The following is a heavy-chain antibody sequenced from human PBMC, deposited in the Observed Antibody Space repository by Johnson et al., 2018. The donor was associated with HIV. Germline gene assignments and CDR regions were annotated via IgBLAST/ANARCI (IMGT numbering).Heavy chain of an antibody. CDR2: IRYDGSNK. Sequence: QVQLVESGGGVAQRGGSLRLSCAASGFTFSSYGMHWVRQAPGTGLEWVAFIRYDGSNKYYADSVKGRFTISRDNSKNSLYLQMNSLRAEDTALSYCARGADPGIAAALVWGQGTMVTVSS. CDR1: GFTFSSYG. J-gene: IGHJ3*01. CDR3: ARGADPGIAAALV. D-gene: IGHD6-13*01. V-gene: IGHV3-30*02.